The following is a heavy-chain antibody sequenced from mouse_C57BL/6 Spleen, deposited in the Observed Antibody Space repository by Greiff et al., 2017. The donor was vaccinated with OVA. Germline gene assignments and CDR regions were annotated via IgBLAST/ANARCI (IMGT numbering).Heavy chain of an antibody. J-gene: IGHJ4*01. Sequence: QVQLQQPGAELVKPGASVKLSCKASGYTFTSYCMHWVKQRPGRGLEWIGRIDPSSGGTKYNEKFKSKATLTVDKTYSTAYMQLRSLTPENSAVDNCARDYGYDVGAMDYWGQGTSVTVSS. V-gene: IGHV1-62-3*01. CDR1: GYTFTSYC. CDR2: IDPSSGGT. CDR3: ARDYGYDVGAMDY. D-gene: IGHD2-2*01.